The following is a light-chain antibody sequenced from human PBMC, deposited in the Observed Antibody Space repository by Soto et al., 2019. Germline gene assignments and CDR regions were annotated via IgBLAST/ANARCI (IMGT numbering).Light chain of an antibody. Sequence: EIVMTQSPATLSVSPGERATLSCRASQSVNSNLAWYRQKPGQAPRLLISDASTRATGVPARFSGSVSGTEFTLPISSLQSEDSGIYYCQQYNFWPPLTFGGGTKVEIK. CDR1: QSVNSN. V-gene: IGKV3-15*01. CDR2: DAS. CDR3: QQYNFWPPLT. J-gene: IGKJ4*01.